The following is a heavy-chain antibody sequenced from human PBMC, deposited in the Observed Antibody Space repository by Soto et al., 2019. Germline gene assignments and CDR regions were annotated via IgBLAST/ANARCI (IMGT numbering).Heavy chain of an antibody. J-gene: IGHJ4*02. CDR2: ISGSGGST. D-gene: IGHD3-3*01. CDR1: GFTFSSYA. Sequence: EVQLLESGGGLVQPGGSLRRSCAASGFTFSSYAMSWVRQAPGKGLEWVSAISGSGGSTYYADSVKGRFTISRDNSKNTLSMPMNSRRAEDTAVYYCAKAPYYDCCCGYEGAYALGDYWGQGTLVTVSS. V-gene: IGHV3-23*01. CDR3: AKAPYYDCCCGYEGAYALGDY.